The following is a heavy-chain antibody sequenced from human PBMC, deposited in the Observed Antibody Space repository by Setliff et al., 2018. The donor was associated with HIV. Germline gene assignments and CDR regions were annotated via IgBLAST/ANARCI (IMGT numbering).Heavy chain of an antibody. CDR1: GGTFSSYT. J-gene: IGHJ6*03. CDR3: AGCGAGEWHLYMDV. CDR2: SIPILGIG. Sequence: GASVKVSCKASGGTFSSYTINWVRQAPGQGLEWVGRSIPILGIGNDEQAQKFKGRVTFTADKSTSTVYMELSSLRSEDTAVYYCAGCGAGEWHLYMDVWGKGTAVTVSS. D-gene: IGHD3-16*01. V-gene: IGHV1-69*02.